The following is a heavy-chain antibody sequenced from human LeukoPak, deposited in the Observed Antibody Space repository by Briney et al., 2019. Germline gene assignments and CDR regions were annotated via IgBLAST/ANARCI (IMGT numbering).Heavy chain of an antibody. Sequence: PGGSLRLSCAASGFTLSSYSMNWVRQAPGKGLEWVSSISSSSSYIYYADSVKGRFTISRDNAKNSLYLQMNSLRAEDTAVYYCARANRVDIVATRLPDRIDYWGQGTLVTVSS. CDR3: ARANRVDIVATRLPDRIDY. CDR1: GFTLSSYS. J-gene: IGHJ4*02. V-gene: IGHV3-21*01. CDR2: ISSSSSYI. D-gene: IGHD5-12*01.